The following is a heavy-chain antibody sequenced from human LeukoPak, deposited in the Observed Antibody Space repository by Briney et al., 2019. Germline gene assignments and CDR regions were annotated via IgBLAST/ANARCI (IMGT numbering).Heavy chain of an antibody. CDR3: ARIARYHWGWGMRTAFDI. Sequence: PSETLSLTCTVSGGSISSSSYYWGWIRQPPGKGLEWIGSIYYSGSTYYNPSLKSRVTISVDTSKNQVSLKLSSVTAADTAVYYCARIARYHWGWGMRTAFDIWGQGTMVTVSS. J-gene: IGHJ3*02. CDR2: IYYSGST. V-gene: IGHV4-39*01. CDR1: GGSISSSSYY. D-gene: IGHD7-27*01.